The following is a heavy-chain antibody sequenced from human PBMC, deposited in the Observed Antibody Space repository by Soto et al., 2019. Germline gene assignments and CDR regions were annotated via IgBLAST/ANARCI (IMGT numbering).Heavy chain of an antibody. D-gene: IGHD5-12*01. CDR3: AREGNLGRWLQPLDF. J-gene: IGHJ4*02. CDR2: IHYSGNT. CDR1: GDSISSYY. Sequence: PSETLSLTCIVSGDSISSYYWSWIRQSPGKGLEWIGYIHYSGNTKYNPSLKSRVTMSLDTSKNQFSLRLISVTAADTAKYFCAREGNLGRWLQPLDFWGQGTLVTVSS. V-gene: IGHV4-59*01.